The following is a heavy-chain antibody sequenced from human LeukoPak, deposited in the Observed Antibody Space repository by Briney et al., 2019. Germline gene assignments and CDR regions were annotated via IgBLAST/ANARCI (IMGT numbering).Heavy chain of an antibody. J-gene: IGHJ4*02. CDR1: GFTFSSYS. D-gene: IGHD3-3*01. Sequence: GGSLRLSCAASGFTFSSYSMNWVRQAPGKGLEWVSSIGSSSSYIYYADSVKGRFTISRDNAKNSLYLQMNSLRAEDTAVYYCARSIRFLEWSQFDYWGQGTLVTVSS. CDR3: ARSIRFLEWSQFDY. V-gene: IGHV3-21*01. CDR2: IGSSSSYI.